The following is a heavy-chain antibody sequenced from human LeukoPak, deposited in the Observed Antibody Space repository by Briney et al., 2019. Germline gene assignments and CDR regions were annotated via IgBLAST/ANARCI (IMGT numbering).Heavy chain of an antibody. CDR2: ISAYNGNT. CDR3: ARVVPYYYDSSGYSDY. CDR1: GYTFTSYG. D-gene: IGHD3-22*01. Sequence: ASVKVSCKASGYTFTSYGISWVRQAPGQGLEWMGWISAYNGNTNYAQKLQGRVTMTTDTSTSTAYMELRSLRSDDTAVYYCARVVPYYYDSSGYSDYWGQGTLVTVSS. V-gene: IGHV1-18*01. J-gene: IGHJ4*02.